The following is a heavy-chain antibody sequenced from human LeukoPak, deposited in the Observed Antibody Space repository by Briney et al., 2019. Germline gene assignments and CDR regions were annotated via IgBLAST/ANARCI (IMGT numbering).Heavy chain of an antibody. CDR2: LRYSGAA. J-gene: IGHJ5*01. Sequence: PSETLSLTCTVSGASMSTNNFFWAWIRQPPGKGLEWIAMLRYSGAAYYNPSLKSRVTISLDTSKNQFSLKLSSVTAADTAVYYCASQRVWISAWLIDSWGQGSLVTVSS. D-gene: IGHD6-19*01. V-gene: IGHV4-39*01. CDR3: ASQRVWISAWLIDS. CDR1: GASMSTNNFF.